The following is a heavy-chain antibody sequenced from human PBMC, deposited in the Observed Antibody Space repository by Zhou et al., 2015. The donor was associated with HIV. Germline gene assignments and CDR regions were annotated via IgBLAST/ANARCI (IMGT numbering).Heavy chain of an antibody. Sequence: QVQLVQSGAEVKKPGSSVKVSCLASGATFGYYAISWVRQAPGQGLEWMGGIIPVFGTANYAQKFQGRVSITADRSTSTAYMELRSLRSEDTAVYYCARRLAVGYNWNPYYYYGMDVWGQGTTVTVSS. D-gene: IGHD1-20*01. CDR2: IIPVFGTA. J-gene: IGHJ6*02. CDR1: GATFGYYA. V-gene: IGHV1-69*06. CDR3: ARRLAVGYNWNPYYYYGMDV.